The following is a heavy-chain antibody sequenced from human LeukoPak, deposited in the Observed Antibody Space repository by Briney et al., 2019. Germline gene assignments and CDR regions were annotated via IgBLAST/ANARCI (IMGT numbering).Heavy chain of an antibody. Sequence: SETLSLTCAVSGGSISSNNWWSWVRQPPGKGLEWIGEIYHSGNTNYNPSLKSRVTLSVDRSKNQFSLKLNSVTAADTAVYYCVKNGDYFLAHWGQGTLVTVSS. D-gene: IGHD4-17*01. CDR2: IYHSGNT. CDR3: VKNGDYFLAH. J-gene: IGHJ4*02. V-gene: IGHV4-4*02. CDR1: GGSISSNNW.